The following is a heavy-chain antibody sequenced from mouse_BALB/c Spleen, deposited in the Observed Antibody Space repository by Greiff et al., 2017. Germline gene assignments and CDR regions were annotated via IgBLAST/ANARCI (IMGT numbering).Heavy chain of an antibody. CDR2: IYPGDGDT. V-gene: IGHV1-87*01. CDR3: AREEGGTWDY. CDR1: GYTFTSYW. J-gene: IGHJ2*01. D-gene: IGHD3-3*01. Sequence: VKLMESGAELARPGASVKLSCKASGYTFTSYWMQWVKQRPGQGLEWIGAIYPGDGDTRYTQKFKGKATLTADKSSSTAYMQLSSLASEDSAVYYCAREEGGTWDYWGQGTTLTVSS.